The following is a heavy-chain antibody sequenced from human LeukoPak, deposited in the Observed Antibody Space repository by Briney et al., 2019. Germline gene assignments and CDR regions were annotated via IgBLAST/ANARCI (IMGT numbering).Heavy chain of an antibody. V-gene: IGHV4-61*03. CDR2: IYYTGKT. CDR1: GDAVSNGNYY. Sequence: SETLSLTCTVSGDAVSNGNYYWSWLRQPPGKALEWIGYIYYTGKTYYNPSLEGRVTILVDTSRNHFSVKLSSVTAADTAVYYCARSQNYYGSGDYWSQGTLVTVSS. D-gene: IGHD3-10*01. CDR3: ARSQNYYGSGDY. J-gene: IGHJ4*02.